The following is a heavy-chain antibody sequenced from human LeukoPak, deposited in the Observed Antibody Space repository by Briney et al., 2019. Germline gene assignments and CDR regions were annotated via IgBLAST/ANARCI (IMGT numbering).Heavy chain of an antibody. CDR1: GGSISSYY. J-gene: IGHJ4*02. CDR3: AREVLGQQLVFDY. CDR2: IYYSGST. V-gene: IGHV4-59*01. D-gene: IGHD6-13*01. Sequence: SETLSLTCTVSGGSISSYYWSWIRQPPGKGLEWVGYIYYSGSTNYNPSLKSRVTISVDTSKNQFSLKLSSVTAADTAVYYCAREVLGQQLVFDYWGQGTLVTVSS.